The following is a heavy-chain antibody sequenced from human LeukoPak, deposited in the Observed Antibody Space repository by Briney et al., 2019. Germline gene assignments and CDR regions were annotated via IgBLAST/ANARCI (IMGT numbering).Heavy chain of an antibody. J-gene: IGHJ4*02. D-gene: IGHD2-15*01. Sequence: SETLSLTCTVSGGSISSGGYYWSWIRQHPGKGLEWIGYIYYSGSTYYNPSLKSRVTTSVDTSKNQFSLKLSSVTAADTAVYYCARSGKLLLKGFDYWGQGTLVTVSS. CDR2: IYYSGST. V-gene: IGHV4-31*03. CDR1: GGSISSGGYY. CDR3: ARSGKLLLKGFDY.